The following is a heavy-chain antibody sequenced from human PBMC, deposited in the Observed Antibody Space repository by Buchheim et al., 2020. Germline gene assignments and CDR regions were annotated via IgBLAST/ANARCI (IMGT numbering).Heavy chain of an antibody. CDR2: INLSGGDT. CDR3: ARGTPLYGYGMFYLDH. D-gene: IGHD5-18*01. CDR1: GHTLTTYY. V-gene: IGHV1-46*01. J-gene: IGHJ4*02. Sequence: QVQLVQSGAEVKKPGASVKVSCKASGHTLTTYYMHWVRQAPGQGLEWMGIINLSGGDTNYAQRFQGRLTMTRDTSTTTVYMELSRLRSEDTAVYYSARGTPLYGYGMFYLDHWGQGTL.